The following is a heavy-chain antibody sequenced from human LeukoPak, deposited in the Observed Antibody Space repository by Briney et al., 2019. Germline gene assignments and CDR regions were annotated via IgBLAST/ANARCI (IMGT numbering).Heavy chain of an antibody. D-gene: IGHD6-6*01. CDR1: GHTFTDYY. J-gene: IGHJ6*03. CDR3: AARGSSSSAFGYMDV. V-gene: IGHV1-69-2*01. Sequence: ASVKVSCKVSGHTFTDYYMHWVQQAPGNGLEWMGLVDPEDGETIYAEKFQGRVTITADTSTDTAYMELSSLRSEDTAVYYCAARGSSSSAFGYMDVWGKGTTVTVSS. CDR2: VDPEDGET.